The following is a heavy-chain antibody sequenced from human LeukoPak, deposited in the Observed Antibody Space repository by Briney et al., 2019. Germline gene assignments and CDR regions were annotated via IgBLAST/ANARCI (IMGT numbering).Heavy chain of an antibody. CDR2: ITPMLNTT. J-gene: IGHJ3*01. Sequence: ASVKVSCKASGGSFRSFVITWVRQAPGQGLEWMGGITPMLNTTKYAQKFQGRVTITTDESTSTAYMDLNSLRSEDTAVYYCAIYYYDSSGYYASDALDVWGQGTMVTVSS. D-gene: IGHD3-22*01. CDR1: GGSFRSFV. CDR3: AIYYYDSSGYYASDALDV. V-gene: IGHV1-69*05.